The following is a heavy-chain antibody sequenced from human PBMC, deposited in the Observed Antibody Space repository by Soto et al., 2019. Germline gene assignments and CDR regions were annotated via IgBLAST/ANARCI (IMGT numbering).Heavy chain of an antibody. V-gene: IGHV4-30-4*01. J-gene: IGHJ4*02. CDR1: GGSISSGDYY. D-gene: IGHD2-8*02. CDR3: ARDLVGTPFDY. CDR2: IYYSGST. Sequence: SETLSLTCTVSGGSISSGDYYWSWIRQPPGKGLEWIGYIYYSGSTYYNPSLKSRVTISVDTSKNQFSLKLSSVTAADTAVYYCARDLVGTPFDYWGQVTQVTVSS.